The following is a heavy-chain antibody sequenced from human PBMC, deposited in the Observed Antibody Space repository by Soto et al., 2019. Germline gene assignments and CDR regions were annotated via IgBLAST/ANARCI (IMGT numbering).Heavy chain of an antibody. Sequence: SVKVSCKVSGGTFSSYFINWVRQAPGQGPEWVGGIIPVFGTGSYAEKFQGRVTITADESTSTAYMELSRLRSDDTAVYYCARETPSAAAAYYYYGLDVWGQGTTVTVSS. J-gene: IGHJ6*02. V-gene: IGHV1-69*13. CDR3: ARETPSAAAAYYYYGLDV. D-gene: IGHD6-13*01. CDR1: GGTFSSYF. CDR2: IIPVFGTG.